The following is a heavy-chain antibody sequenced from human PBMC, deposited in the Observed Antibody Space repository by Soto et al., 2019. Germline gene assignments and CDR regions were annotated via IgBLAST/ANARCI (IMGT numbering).Heavy chain of an antibody. Sequence: GGSLRLSCAASGFTFSSYDMHWVRQATGKGLEWVSAIGTAGDPYYPGSVKGRFTISRENAKNSLYLQMNSLRAGDTAVYYCARSAPGGVGANSIDYWGQGTLVTVSS. CDR3: ARSAPGGVGANSIDY. CDR1: GFTFSSYD. V-gene: IGHV3-13*05. CDR2: IGTAGDP. D-gene: IGHD1-26*01. J-gene: IGHJ4*02.